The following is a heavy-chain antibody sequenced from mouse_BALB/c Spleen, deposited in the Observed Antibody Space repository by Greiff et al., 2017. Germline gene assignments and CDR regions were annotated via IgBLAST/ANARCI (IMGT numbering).Heavy chain of an antibody. J-gene: IGHJ1*01. CDR3: ARTVTTVVANWYFDV. CDR2: ISSGGST. Sequence: EVKLVESGGGLVKPGGSLKLSCAASGFTFSSYAMSWVRQTPEKRLEWVASISSGGSTYYPDSVKGRFTISRDNARNILYLQMSSLRSEDTAMYYCARTVTTVVANWYFDVWGAGTTVTVSS. V-gene: IGHV5-6-5*01. CDR1: GFTFSSYA. D-gene: IGHD1-1*01.